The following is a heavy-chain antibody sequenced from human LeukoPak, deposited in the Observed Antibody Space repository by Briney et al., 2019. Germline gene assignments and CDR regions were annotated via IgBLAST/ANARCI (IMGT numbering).Heavy chain of an antibody. CDR3: ARVIGWDEPFDI. D-gene: IGHD1-26*01. CDR1: GFTFSSYE. V-gene: IGHV3-48*03. Sequence: GGSLRLSCAASGFTFSSYEMHWVRQAPGKGLEWVAYISSSGSIIYYADSVKGRFTVSRDNAKNTLYLQMNSLRAEDTAVYYCARVIGWDEPFDIWGQGTMVTVSS. J-gene: IGHJ3*02. CDR2: ISSSGSII.